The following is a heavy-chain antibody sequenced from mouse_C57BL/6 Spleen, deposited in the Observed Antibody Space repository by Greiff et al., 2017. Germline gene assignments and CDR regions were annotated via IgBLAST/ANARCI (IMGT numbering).Heavy chain of an antibody. Sequence: VQLQQPGAELVMPGASVKLSCKASGYTFTSYWMHWVKQRPGQGLEWIGEIDPSDSYTNYNQKFKGKSTLTVDKSSSTAYMQLSSLTSEDSAVYYCARHNYGSSHWYFDVWGTGTTVTGSS. CDR1: GYTFTSYW. J-gene: IGHJ1*03. CDR3: ARHNYGSSHWYFDV. D-gene: IGHD1-1*01. CDR2: IDPSDSYT. V-gene: IGHV1-69*01.